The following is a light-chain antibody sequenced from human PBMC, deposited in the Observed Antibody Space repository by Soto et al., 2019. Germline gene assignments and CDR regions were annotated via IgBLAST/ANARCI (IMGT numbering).Light chain of an antibody. CDR3: QQLETCPLS. CDR1: PGISSN. CDR2: AAS. J-gene: IGKJ5*01. Sequence: IQLTQSPSSLSASVGDRVTITCRASPGISSNLAWYQQKPGKAPKLLIYAASTLQSGVPSRFSGSGSGTDFTLTISSLQPEDFAASFCQQLETCPLSFGQGTRLEIK. V-gene: IGKV1-9*01.